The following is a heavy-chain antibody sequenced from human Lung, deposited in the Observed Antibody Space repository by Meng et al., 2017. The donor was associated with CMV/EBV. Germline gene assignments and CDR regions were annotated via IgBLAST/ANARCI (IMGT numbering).Heavy chain of an antibody. CDR2: IKQDGSEK. CDR3: ARDSASVGSGYYYYYGMDV. Sequence: GGSLRLXXAASGFTFSSYWMSWVRQAPGKGLEWVANIKQDGSEKYYVDSAKGRFTISRDNAKNSLYLQMNSLRAEDTAVYYCARDSASVGSGYYYYYGMDVWGQGTTVXVSS. J-gene: IGHJ6*02. D-gene: IGHD2-15*01. V-gene: IGHV3-7*01. CDR1: GFTFSSYW.